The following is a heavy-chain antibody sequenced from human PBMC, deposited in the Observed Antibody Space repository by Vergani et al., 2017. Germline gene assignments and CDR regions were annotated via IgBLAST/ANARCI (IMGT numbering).Heavy chain of an antibody. CDR3: ARTESFILRYFHWAL. D-gene: IGHD3-9*01. V-gene: IGHV4-38-2*01. J-gene: IGHJ4*02. CDR1: GYSISSGYY. CDR2: IYHSGST. Sequence: QVQLQESGPGLVKPSETLSLTCAVSGYSISSGYYWGWIRQPPGKGLEWIGSIYHSGSTYYNPSLKSRVTISVDTSKNQFSLKLSSVTAAYTAIYFCARTESFILRYFHWALWGQGTLVTVSS.